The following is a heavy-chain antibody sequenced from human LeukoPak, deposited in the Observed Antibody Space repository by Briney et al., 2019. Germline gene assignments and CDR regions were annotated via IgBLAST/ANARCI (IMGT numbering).Heavy chain of an antibody. CDR3: ARGTHYYEF. Sequence: PGGSLRLSCAASGFDFSNGMHWVRQAPGKGLEWVTFIQYDGINKYYEDSVRGRFTISRDNSKNTLYLQMHSLRVEDTAMYYCARGTHYYEFWDQGTLVTVPS. J-gene: IGHJ4*02. CDR2: IQYDGINK. V-gene: IGHV3-30*02. CDR1: GFDFSNG. D-gene: IGHD3-16*01.